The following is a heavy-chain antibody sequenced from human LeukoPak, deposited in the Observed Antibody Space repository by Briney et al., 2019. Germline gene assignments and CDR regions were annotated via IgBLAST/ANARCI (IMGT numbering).Heavy chain of an antibody. D-gene: IGHD6-13*01. J-gene: IGHJ4*02. Sequence: QPGRSLRLSCAASGFTFSSYGMHWVRQAPGKGLQWVAVISYDGSDEYHADSVKGRFTISRDNSKNTLYLQMNSLRAEDTAVYYYAKDRDIGAAGYYFDHWGQGTLVTVSS. CDR3: AKDRDIGAAGYYFDH. CDR1: GFTFSSYG. V-gene: IGHV3-30*18. CDR2: ISYDGSDE.